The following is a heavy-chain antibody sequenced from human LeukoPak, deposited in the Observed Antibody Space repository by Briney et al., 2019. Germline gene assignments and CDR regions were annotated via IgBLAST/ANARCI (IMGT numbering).Heavy chain of an antibody. CDR3: ASLIDSSGYSCY. V-gene: IGHV3-30-3*01. CDR2: ISYDGSNK. D-gene: IGHD3-22*01. J-gene: IGHJ4*02. CDR1: GFTFSSYA. Sequence: GGSLRLSCAASGFTFSSYAMHWVRQAPGKGLEWVAVISYDGSNKYYADSVKGRFTISRDNSKNTLYLQMNSLRAEDTAVYYCASLIDSSGYSCYWGQGTLVTVSS.